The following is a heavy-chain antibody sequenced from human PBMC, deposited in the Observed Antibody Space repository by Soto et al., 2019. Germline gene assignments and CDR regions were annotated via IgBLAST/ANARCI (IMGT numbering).Heavy chain of an antibody. J-gene: IGHJ4*02. CDR2: ISGSGGST. Sequence: GGSLRLSCAASGFTFSSYAMSWVRQAPGKGLEWVSAISGSGGSTYYADSVKGRFTISRDNSKNTLYLQMNSLRAEDTAVYYCAKGRLITIFGVVINPPDYWGQGTLVTVSS. CDR3: AKGRLITIFGVVINPPDY. D-gene: IGHD3-3*01. V-gene: IGHV3-23*01. CDR1: GFTFSSYA.